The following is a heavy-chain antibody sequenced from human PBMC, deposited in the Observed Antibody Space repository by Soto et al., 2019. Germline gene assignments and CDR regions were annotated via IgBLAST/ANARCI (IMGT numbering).Heavy chain of an antibody. CDR3: AKDRGQQQTYYYYSYGMDV. Sequence: PGGSLRLSCAASGFTFSSYGMHWVRQAPGKGLEWVAVISYDGSNKYYADSVKGRFTISRDNSKNTLYLQMNSLRAEDTAVYYCAKDRGQQQTYYYYSYGMDVWGQGTTVTVSS. D-gene: IGHD6-13*01. J-gene: IGHJ6*02. V-gene: IGHV3-30*18. CDR2: ISYDGSNK. CDR1: GFTFSSYG.